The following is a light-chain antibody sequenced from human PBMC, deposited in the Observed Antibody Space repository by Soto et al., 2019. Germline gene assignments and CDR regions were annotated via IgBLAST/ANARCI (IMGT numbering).Light chain of an antibody. J-gene: IGLJ3*02. CDR1: SSDVGGYNF. CDR2: EVS. V-gene: IGLV2-8*01. CDR3: SSCAGTNNLV. Sequence: QSVLTQPPSASGSHGQSVTISCTGTSSDVGGYNFVSWYQQIPGKAPKLMIYEVSKRPSGVPDRFSGSKSGNTASLTVSGLQAEDEADYYCSSCAGTNNLVFGGGTKLTVL.